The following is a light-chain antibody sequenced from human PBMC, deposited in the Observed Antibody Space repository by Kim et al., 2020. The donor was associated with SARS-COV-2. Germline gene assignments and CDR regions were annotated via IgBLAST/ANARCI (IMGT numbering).Light chain of an antibody. CDR2: GAS. CDR3: QQYGSSRT. J-gene: IGKJ2*02. Sequence: SLSPGESAILSCRASQSVSRSYLAWYQQKPAQAPRLRIYGASSRATGIPDRFSGSGSGTDFTLTISKLEPEDFAVYFCQQYGSSRTFGQGTKLEIK. V-gene: IGKV3-20*01. CDR1: QSVSRSY.